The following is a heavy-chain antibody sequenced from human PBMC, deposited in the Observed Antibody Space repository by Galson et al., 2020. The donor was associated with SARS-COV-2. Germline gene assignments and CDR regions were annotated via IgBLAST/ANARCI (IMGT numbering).Heavy chain of an antibody. CDR3: AHIPYPWNYFDY. CDR1: GFSLNPGGVG. Sequence: KMSGPTLVKPTQTLTLTCTFSGFSLNPGGVGVGWIRQPPGQALEFLALIHWDDDKRYSASLKSRLTISKDTSKHQVVLTMTNMDPVDTATYYCAHIPYPWNYFDYWGQGTPVTVSS. V-gene: IGHV2-5*02. D-gene: IGHD1-1*01. J-gene: IGHJ4*02. CDR2: IHWDDDK.